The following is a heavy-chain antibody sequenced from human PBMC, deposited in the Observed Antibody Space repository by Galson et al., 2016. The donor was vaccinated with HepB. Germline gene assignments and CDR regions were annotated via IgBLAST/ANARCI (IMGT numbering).Heavy chain of an antibody. Sequence: SLRLSCATSRFTFSDHYVDWVRQAPGKGPEWVGHTRNKANRYTTEYAASVKGRFIISRDDSRNSLYLQMNSLKTADTAVYYFAISLAGPVKYWGQGTLVTVSP. CDR3: AISLAGPVKY. CDR2: TRNKANRYTT. J-gene: IGHJ4*02. V-gene: IGHV3-72*01. CDR1: RFTFSDHY. D-gene: IGHD6-13*01.